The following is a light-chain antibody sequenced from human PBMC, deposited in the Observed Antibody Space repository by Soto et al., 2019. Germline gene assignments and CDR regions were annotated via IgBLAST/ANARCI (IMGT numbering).Light chain of an antibody. CDR3: QQYNSYRT. Sequence: IQMTQSPSTLSASVGDRVTITCRASQSISSLLSWYQQKPGKAPKLLIYDASSLESGVPSRFSGSGSGTEFTLTISSLQPDDFATYYCQQYNSYRTFGQGTKVDVK. V-gene: IGKV1-5*01. CDR1: QSISSL. CDR2: DAS. J-gene: IGKJ1*01.